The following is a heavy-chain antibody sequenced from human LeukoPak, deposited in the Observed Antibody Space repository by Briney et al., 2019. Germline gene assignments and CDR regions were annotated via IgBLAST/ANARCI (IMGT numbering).Heavy chain of an antibody. V-gene: IGHV5-51*01. CDR2: IYPGDSDT. J-gene: IGHJ4*02. CDR3: ARRKSGSAADY. CDR1: GSRFTSYW. D-gene: IGHD3-10*01. Sequence: GGXXKISWKGSGSRFTSYWIGWGRQMPGKGLEGMGIIYPGDSDTRYSPSFQGQVTISADKSISTAYLQWSSLKASDTAMYYCARRKSGSAADYWGQGTLVTVSS.